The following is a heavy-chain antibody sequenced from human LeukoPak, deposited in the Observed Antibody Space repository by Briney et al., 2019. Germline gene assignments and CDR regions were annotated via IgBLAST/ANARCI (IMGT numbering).Heavy chain of an antibody. J-gene: IGHJ6*02. CDR3: ARESLDILTGYSRGMDV. D-gene: IGHD3-9*01. V-gene: IGHV4-31*03. CDR1: GGSISSGGYY. Sequence: PSETLSLTCTVSGGSISSGGYYWSWIRQHPGKGLEWIGYIYYSGSTYYNPSLKSRVTISVDTSKNQFSLKLSSVTAADTAVYYCARESLDILTGYSRGMDVWGQGTTVTVSS. CDR2: IYYSGST.